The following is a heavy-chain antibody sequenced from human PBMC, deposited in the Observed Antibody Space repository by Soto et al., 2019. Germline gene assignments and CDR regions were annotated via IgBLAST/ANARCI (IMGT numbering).Heavy chain of an antibody. Sequence: GGSLRLSCEASAFTFTSFAMNWVRQAPGRGLEWVSYISADGASKYYADSLRGRLTISRDNAKNSLSLHMNNLRVEDTAVYYCARENSVQAWLHHFDHWGLGTLVTVSS. J-gene: IGHJ4*02. CDR3: ARENSVQAWLHHFDH. V-gene: IGHV3-48*03. CDR2: ISADGASK. CDR1: AFTFTSFA. D-gene: IGHD5-18*01.